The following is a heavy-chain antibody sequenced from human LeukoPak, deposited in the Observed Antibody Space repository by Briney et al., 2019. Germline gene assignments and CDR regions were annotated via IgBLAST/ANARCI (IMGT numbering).Heavy chain of an antibody. CDR1: GFIFSSYA. D-gene: IGHD3-16*01. CDR2: ISGNGGST. Sequence: PGGSLRLSCAASGFIFSSYAMSWARQVPGKGLEWVSAISGNGGSTYYADSMKGRFTISRDNSKNMVYLQMSSLRAEDTAVYYCAKDGPLGPNYYYGMDVWGQGTTVTVSS. J-gene: IGHJ6*02. V-gene: IGHV3-23*01. CDR3: AKDGPLGPNYYYGMDV.